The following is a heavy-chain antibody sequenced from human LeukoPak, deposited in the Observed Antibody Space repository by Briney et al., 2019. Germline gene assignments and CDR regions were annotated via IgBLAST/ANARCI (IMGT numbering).Heavy chain of an antibody. CDR3: AYTPNDVLSPFFDY. V-gene: IGHV3-30*04. Sequence: GGSLRLSCAASGFAFSNFAMHWVRQAPCKGLEWVAVVSYEGTIKYYADSAKGRFTISRDNSKNTLYLQMNSLRAEDTAVYYCAYTPNDVLSPFFDYWGQGTLVTVSS. CDR2: VSYEGTIK. J-gene: IGHJ4*02. D-gene: IGHD2-8*01. CDR1: GFAFSNFA.